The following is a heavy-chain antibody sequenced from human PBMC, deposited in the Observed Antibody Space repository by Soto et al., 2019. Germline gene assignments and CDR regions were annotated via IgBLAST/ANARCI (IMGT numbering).Heavy chain of an antibody. CDR3: ARDSSSRVVPPGDALDI. Sequence: QVQLQESGPGLVKPSQTLSLTCTVSGGSISSGGSYWSWIRQHPGKGLEWIGYIYYSGSTYYNPYLKIRVTISVDTSKNQFSLKLSSVTAADTAVYYCARDSSSRVVPPGDALDIWGQGTMVTVSS. CDR1: GGSISSGGSY. J-gene: IGHJ3*02. D-gene: IGHD2-15*01. CDR2: IYYSGST. V-gene: IGHV4-31*03.